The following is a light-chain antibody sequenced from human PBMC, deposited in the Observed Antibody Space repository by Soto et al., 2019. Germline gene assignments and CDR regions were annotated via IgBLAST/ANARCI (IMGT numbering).Light chain of an antibody. Sequence: QSVLTQPPSASGTPGQRVTISCSGNTSNIGRSTVSWYQQFPGAAPKLLIYGNTQRPLGVPVRFSGSKSDTSASLAISGLQSEDEADYYCATWNDGVLGFGIGTKAPS. V-gene: IGLV1-44*01. CDR3: ATWNDGVLG. J-gene: IGLJ1*01. CDR1: TSNIGRST. CDR2: GNT.